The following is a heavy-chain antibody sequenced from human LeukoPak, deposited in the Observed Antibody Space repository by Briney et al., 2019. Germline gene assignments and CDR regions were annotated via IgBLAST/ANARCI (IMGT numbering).Heavy chain of an antibody. D-gene: IGHD3-10*01. CDR3: ASSHMVRGANRYFDL. CDR1: GYTFTSYY. V-gene: IGHV1-46*01. CDR2: INPSGGST. J-gene: IGHJ2*01. Sequence: ASVKVSCKASGYTFTSYYMHWVRQAPGQGLEWMGIINPSGGSTSYAQKFQGRVTMTRDTSTSTVYMELSSLRSEDTAVYYCASSHMVRGANRYFDLWGRGTLVTVSS.